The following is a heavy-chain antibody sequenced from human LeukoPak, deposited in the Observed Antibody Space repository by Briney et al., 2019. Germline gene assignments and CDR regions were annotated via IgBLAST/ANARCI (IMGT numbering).Heavy chain of an antibody. CDR2: NISILGIA. J-gene: IGHJ4*02. CDR3: ATAGANYYDSSGTFDY. D-gene: IGHD3-22*01. V-gene: IGHV1-69*02. CDR1: GATFSCCT. Sequence: SWVTVCCTASGATFSCCTISWVRQPPGPGQEWMGRNISILGIANYAQKFQGRVKITADKSTSTAYMELSSLRSEDTAVYYCATAGANYYDSSGTFDYWGQGTLVTVSS.